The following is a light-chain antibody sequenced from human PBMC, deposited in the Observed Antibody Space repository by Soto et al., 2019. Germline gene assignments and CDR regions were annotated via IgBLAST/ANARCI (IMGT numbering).Light chain of an antibody. CDR1: SSDVGSYNL. Sequence: HSLLTQPASVSGSPGQSITISCTGTSSDVGSYNLVSWYQHFPGKAPKVMIYAVSKRPSGVSNRFSGSKSGNTASLTISGLQAEDEGDYYCCSFADSNSPPYLFGTGTKVPVL. V-gene: IGLV2-23*02. J-gene: IGLJ1*01. CDR2: AVS. CDR3: CSFADSNSPPYL.